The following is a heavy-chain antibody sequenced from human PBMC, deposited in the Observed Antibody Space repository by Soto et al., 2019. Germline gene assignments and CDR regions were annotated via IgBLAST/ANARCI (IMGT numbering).Heavy chain of an antibody. CDR2: IYPGDSDT. V-gene: IGHV5-51*01. Sequence: PGESLKISCKGSGYSFTSYWIGWVRQMPGKGLEWMGIIYPGDSDTRYSPSFQGQVTISADKSISTAYLQWSSLKASDTAMYYCARHVGHGIPFSAPDYYYYYLDVWGKGTTVTVSS. CDR1: GYSFTSYW. J-gene: IGHJ6*03. CDR3: ARHVGHGIPFSAPDYYYYYLDV. D-gene: IGHD2-8*01.